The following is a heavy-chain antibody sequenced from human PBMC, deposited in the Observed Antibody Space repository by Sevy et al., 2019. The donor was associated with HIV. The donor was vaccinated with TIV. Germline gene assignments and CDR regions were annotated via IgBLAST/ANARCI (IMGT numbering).Heavy chain of an antibody. D-gene: IGHD6-19*01. CDR2: MNTNTGNT. J-gene: IGHJ6*02. CDR1: GFNFASYD. CDR3: ARVSGWHLRYGMDV. V-gene: IGHV1-8*02. Sequence: ASVKVSCKASGFNFASYDIYWVRQATGQGLEWMGWMNTNTGNTGFAQKFQGRVTMTRNTFITTAYMELRNLRSEDTAVYYCARVSGWHLRYGMDVWGQGTTVTVSS.